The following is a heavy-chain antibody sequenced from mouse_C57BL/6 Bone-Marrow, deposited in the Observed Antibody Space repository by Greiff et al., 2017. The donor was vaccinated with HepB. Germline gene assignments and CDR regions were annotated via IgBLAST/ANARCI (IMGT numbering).Heavy chain of an antibody. J-gene: IGHJ3*01. D-gene: IGHD3-2*02. Sequence: QVQLQQSGAELAKPGASVKLSCKASGYTFTSYWMHWVKQRPGQGLEWIGYINPSSGYTKYNQKFKDKATLTADKSSSTAYMQLSSLTYEDSAVYYCARSRQLRLRDFAYWGQGTLVTVSA. CDR1: GYTFTSYW. CDR3: ARSRQLRLRDFAY. CDR2: INPSSGYT. V-gene: IGHV1-7*01.